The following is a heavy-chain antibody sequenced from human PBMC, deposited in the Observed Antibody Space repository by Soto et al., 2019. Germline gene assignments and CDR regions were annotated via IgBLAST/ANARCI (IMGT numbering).Heavy chain of an antibody. V-gene: IGHV3-21*01. CDR1: GFTFSTYN. Sequence: EVQLVESGGGLVKPGGSLRLSCAASGFTFSTYNMNWVRQAPGKGLEWVSSISTGSTYISYSDSVRGRFIISRDNAQNSLYLQMNSLRAEDTAVYYCAREDTYGLDYFDYWGQGTLVTVSS. CDR2: ISTGSTYI. CDR3: AREDTYGLDYFDY. J-gene: IGHJ4*02. D-gene: IGHD5-18*01.